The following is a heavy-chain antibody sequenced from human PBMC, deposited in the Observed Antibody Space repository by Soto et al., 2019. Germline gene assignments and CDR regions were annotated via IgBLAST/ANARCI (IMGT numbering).Heavy chain of an antibody. J-gene: IGHJ4*02. V-gene: IGHV1-69*13. CDR3: ASCIAARFDFDY. D-gene: IGHD6-6*01. CDR2: IIPIFGTA. CDR1: GGTFSSYA. Sequence: ASVKVSCKASGGTFSSYAISWVRQAPGQGLERMGGIIPIFGTANYAQKFQGRVTITADESTSTAYMELSSLRSEDTAVYYCASCIAARFDFDYWGQGTLVTVSS.